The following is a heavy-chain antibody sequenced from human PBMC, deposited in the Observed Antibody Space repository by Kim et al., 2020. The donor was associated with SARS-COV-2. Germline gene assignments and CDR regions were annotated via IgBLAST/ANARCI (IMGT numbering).Heavy chain of an antibody. CDR1: GGTFSSYA. J-gene: IGHJ4*02. D-gene: IGHD2-15*01. V-gene: IGHV1-69*04. CDR3: ARIGLYCSGGSCYDY. Sequence: SVKVSCKASGGTFSSYAIIWVRQAPGQGLEWMGRIIPILGIANYAQKFQGRVTITADKSTSTAYMELSSLRSEDTAVYYCARIGLYCSGGSCYDYWGQGTLVTVSS. CDR2: IIPILGIA.